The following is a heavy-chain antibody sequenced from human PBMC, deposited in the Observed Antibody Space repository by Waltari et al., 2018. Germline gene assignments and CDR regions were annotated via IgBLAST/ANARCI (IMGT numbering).Heavy chain of an antibody. J-gene: IGHJ4*02. CDR2: SYYSGST. CDR1: GGSISSSSYY. CDR3: ASDDYYGSGSYRDFDY. Sequence: QLQLQESGPGLVKPSETLSLTCTVSGGSISSSSYYWGWIRQPPGKGLEWIGSSYYSGSTYYHPSLKSRVTISVATSKNQFSLKLSSVTAADTAVYYCASDDYYGSGSYRDFDYWGQGTLVTVSS. V-gene: IGHV4-39*07. D-gene: IGHD3-10*01.